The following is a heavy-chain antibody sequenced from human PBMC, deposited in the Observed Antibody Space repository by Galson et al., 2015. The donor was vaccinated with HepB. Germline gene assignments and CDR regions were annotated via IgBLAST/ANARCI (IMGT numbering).Heavy chain of an antibody. D-gene: IGHD3-3*01. CDR1: GYSFTSYW. CDR2: IYPGDSDT. Sequence: QSGAEVKKPGESLKISCKGSGYSFTSYWIGWVRQMPGKGLEWMGIIYPGDSDTRYSPSFQGQVTISADKSISTAYLQWSSLKASDTAMYYCARRYYDFWSGYYKNDAFDIWGQGTMVTVSS. V-gene: IGHV5-51*01. J-gene: IGHJ3*02. CDR3: ARRYYDFWSGYYKNDAFDI.